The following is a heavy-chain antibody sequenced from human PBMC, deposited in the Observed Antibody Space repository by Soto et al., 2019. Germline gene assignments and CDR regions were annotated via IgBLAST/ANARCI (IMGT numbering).Heavy chain of an antibody. CDR1: GFGFTFSTSA. CDR2: FRESGGTT. V-gene: IGHV3-23*01. CDR3: AKILLGYNYGGFDY. Sequence: GGSLRLSCAASGFGFTFSTSAMSWVRQAPGKGLEWVSGFRESGGTTHHADSVKGRFTISRDNSKNTLYLQMNSLRAEDTAVYYCAKILLGYNYGGFDYWGQGTLVTVSS. J-gene: IGHJ4*02. D-gene: IGHD5-18*01.